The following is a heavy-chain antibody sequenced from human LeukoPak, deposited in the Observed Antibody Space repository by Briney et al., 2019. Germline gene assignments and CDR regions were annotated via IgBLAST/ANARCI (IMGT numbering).Heavy chain of an antibody. V-gene: IGHV4-59*01. CDR1: GGSINSYY. D-gene: IGHD2-21*01. J-gene: IGHJ6*03. CDR3: ARESYFGYYYYMDV. CDR2: IYYSGST. Sequence: SETLSLTCTVSGGSINSYYWSWIRQPPGKGLEWIGYIYYSGSTIYNPSLKSRVTISVDTSKKQFSLKLNSVTAADTAVYYCARESYFGYYYYMDVWGKGTTVTVS.